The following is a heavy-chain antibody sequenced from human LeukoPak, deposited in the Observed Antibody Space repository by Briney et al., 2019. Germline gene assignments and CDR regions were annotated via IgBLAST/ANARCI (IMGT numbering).Heavy chain of an antibody. CDR3: ARSTSGLYFWADT. D-gene: IGHD1-26*01. CDR2: IYYNGNT. Sequence: SETLSLTCTVSGGSISSTSYYWGWIPQPPGKGLEWSGSIYYNGNTYYNPSLKSRVTISADTSKNQFPLKLTSVTAADTAVYYCARSTSGLYFWADTWSQGSRVTVSS. CDR1: GGSISSTSYY. J-gene: IGHJ4*02. V-gene: IGHV4-39*01.